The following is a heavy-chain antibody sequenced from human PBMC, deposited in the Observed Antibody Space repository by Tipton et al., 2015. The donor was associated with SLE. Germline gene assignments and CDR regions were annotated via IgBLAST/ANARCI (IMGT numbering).Heavy chain of an antibody. V-gene: IGHV4-38-2*02. D-gene: IGHD6-19*01. CDR1: GYSISSGYY. CDR2: INHSGST. J-gene: IGHJ4*02. CDR3: ASSSGY. Sequence: TLSLTCTVSGYSISSGYYWGWIRQPPGKGLEWIGEINHSGSTNYNPSLKSRVTISVDTSKNQFSLKLSSVTAADTAVYYCASSSGYWGQGTLVTVSS.